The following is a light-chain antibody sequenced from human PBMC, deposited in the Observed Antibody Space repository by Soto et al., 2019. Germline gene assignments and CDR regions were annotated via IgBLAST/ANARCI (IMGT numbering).Light chain of an antibody. Sequence: QPVLTQPASVSGSPGQSMTISCTGASSDVGDYKYVSWFQQHPGKAPKLMIYEVSNRPSGVSNRFSGSKSGNTASLTISGLQAEDEADYYCSSYTSSSTYVFGTGTKLTV. CDR1: SSDVGDYKY. CDR3: SSYTSSSTYV. V-gene: IGLV2-14*01. J-gene: IGLJ1*01. CDR2: EVS.